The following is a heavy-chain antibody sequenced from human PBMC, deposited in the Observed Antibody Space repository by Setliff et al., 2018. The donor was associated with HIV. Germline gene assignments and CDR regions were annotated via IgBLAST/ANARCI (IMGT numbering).Heavy chain of an antibody. D-gene: IGHD3-22*01. CDR2: IYYSGTT. Sequence: SETLSLTCTVSGGSISGSNYYWGWIRQPPGKGLEWIGYIYYSGTTYYNSSLKSRVTISLHTSKNQFSLKLTSVTAADTAMYYCASRIYYYDESRVLREEGFVPWGQGTLVTVSS. V-gene: IGHV4-30-4*08. CDR3: ASRIYYYDESRVLREEGFVP. CDR1: GGSISGSNYY. J-gene: IGHJ5*02.